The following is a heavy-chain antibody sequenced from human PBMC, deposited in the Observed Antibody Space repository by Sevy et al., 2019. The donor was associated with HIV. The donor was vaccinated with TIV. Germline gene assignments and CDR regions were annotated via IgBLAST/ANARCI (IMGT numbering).Heavy chain of an antibody. V-gene: IGHV3-30-3*01. Sequence: GGSLRLSCAASRFTFSDYALHWVRQAPDKGLEWEAVISYDGDNRSYGDSVKGRFTISRDNSKNTLFLQMNSLRVEDTAVYYCARGGTYYGSGTFSASDYWGQGTLVTVSS. D-gene: IGHD3-10*01. CDR1: RFTFSDYA. CDR3: ARGGTYYGSGTFSASDY. CDR2: ISYDGDNR. J-gene: IGHJ4*02.